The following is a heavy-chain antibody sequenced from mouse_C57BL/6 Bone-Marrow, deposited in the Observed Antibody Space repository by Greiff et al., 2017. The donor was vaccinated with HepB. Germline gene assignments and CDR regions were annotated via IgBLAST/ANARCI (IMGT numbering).Heavy chain of an antibody. V-gene: IGHV1-26*01. CDR1: GYTFTDYY. D-gene: IGHD2-5*01. CDR3: AYSNYDY. Sequence: VQLQQSGPELVKPGASVKISCKASGYTFTDYYMNWVKQSHGKSLEWIGDINPNNGGTSYNQKFKGKATLTVDKSSSTAYMELRSLTSEDSAVYYCAYSNYDYWGQGTTLTVSS. J-gene: IGHJ2*01. CDR2: INPNNGGT.